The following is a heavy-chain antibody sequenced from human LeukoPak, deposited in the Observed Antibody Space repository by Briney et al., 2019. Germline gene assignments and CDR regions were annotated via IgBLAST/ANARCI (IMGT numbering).Heavy chain of an antibody. V-gene: IGHV4-4*09. CDR3: VRTIAARGAWFDP. J-gene: IGHJ5*02. CDR1: GGSISSYY. D-gene: IGHD6-6*01. Sequence: SETLSLTCTVSGGSISSYYWSWIRQPPGKGLEWVGYIYTSASTNYNPSLKCRVTISVDPSKNQFSLKLSSVTAADMAVYYCVRTIAARGAWFDPWGQGTLVTVSS. CDR2: IYTSAST.